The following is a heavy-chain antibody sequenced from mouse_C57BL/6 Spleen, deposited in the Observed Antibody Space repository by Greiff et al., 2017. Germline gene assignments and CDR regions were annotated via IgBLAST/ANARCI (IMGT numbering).Heavy chain of an antibody. Sequence: DVKLQESGGGLVKPGGSLKLSCAASGFTFSDYGMHWVRQAPEKGLEWVAYISSGSSTTYYADTVKGHFTISIDNTNTTLVLQMTSLRSEDTAMSYCARDYYGLDFDYWGQGTTLTVSS. CDR1: GFTFSDYG. CDR2: ISSGSSTT. J-gene: IGHJ2*01. D-gene: IGHD1-2*01. CDR3: ARDYYGLDFDY. V-gene: IGHV5-17*01.